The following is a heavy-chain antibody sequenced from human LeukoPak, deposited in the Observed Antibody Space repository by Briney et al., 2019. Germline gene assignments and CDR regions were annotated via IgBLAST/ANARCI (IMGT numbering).Heavy chain of an antibody. D-gene: IGHD6-19*01. CDR3: ASWPVGWYGEDS. CDR1: GLSVSSNF. Sequence: GGSLRLSCAAAGLSVSSNFMSWVRQAPGKGLEWVSVIYGGGSTYYADSVKGRFTISRDTPKNTLYLQMNSLRVEDTAVYYCASWPVGWYGEDSSGQGTLVTVSS. V-gene: IGHV3-53*01. J-gene: IGHJ4*02. CDR2: IYGGGST.